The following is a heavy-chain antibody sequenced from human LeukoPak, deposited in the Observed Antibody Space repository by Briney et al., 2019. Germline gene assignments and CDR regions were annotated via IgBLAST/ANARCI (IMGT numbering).Heavy chain of an antibody. Sequence: GGSLRLSCAAPGFTFSTYWMSWVRQAPGKGLEWVASIKQDGSEKYYVDSVKGRFTISRDNAKNSLDLQMNSLRPEDTAVYYCARGSWALCWGQGALVTVSS. CDR3: ARGSWALC. CDR2: IKQDGSEK. V-gene: IGHV3-7*01. J-gene: IGHJ4*02. D-gene: IGHD3-16*01. CDR1: GFTFSTYW.